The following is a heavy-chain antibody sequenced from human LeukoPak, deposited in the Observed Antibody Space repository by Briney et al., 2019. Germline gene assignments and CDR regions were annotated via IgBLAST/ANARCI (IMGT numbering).Heavy chain of an antibody. D-gene: IGHD3-10*01. CDR2: IYPGDSDT. CDR1: GYSFTSYW. CDR3: ARLRSRGGSGFDY. J-gene: IGHJ4*02. Sequence: GESLQISCQGFGYSFTSYWIGWVRQMPGKGLEWMGIIYPGDSDTRYSPSFQGQVTISADKSISTAYLQWSSLKASDTAMYYCARLRSRGGSGFDYWGQGTLVTVSS. V-gene: IGHV5-51*01.